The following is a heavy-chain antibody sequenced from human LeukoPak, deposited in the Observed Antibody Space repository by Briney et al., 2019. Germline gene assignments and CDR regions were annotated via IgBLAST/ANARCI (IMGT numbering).Heavy chain of an antibody. CDR3: AKDRSPYSITISPNWFDP. CDR2: ISYDGSNK. CDR1: GFTFSSYG. J-gene: IGHJ5*02. Sequence: PGGSLRLSCAASGFTFSSYGLHWVRQAPGKGLEWVAVISYDGSNKYYADSVKGRFTISRDNSKNTLYLQMNSLRADDTAVYYCAKDRSPYSITISPNWFDPWGQGTLVTVSS. D-gene: IGHD3-9*01. V-gene: IGHV3-30*18.